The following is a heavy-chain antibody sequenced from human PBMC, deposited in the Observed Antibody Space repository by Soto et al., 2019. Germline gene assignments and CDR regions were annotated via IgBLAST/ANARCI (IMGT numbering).Heavy chain of an antibody. CDR2: MYYGGST. D-gene: IGHD5-12*01. V-gene: IGHV4-59*01. J-gene: IGHJ4*02. CDR1: GGSIRTYY. Sequence: SETLSLTCTVSGGSIRTYYWNWIRQPPGKGLEWIGYMYYGGSTNYNPSLKSRVTVSGDTSKNDFSLKLTSVTAADTAVYYCARSTGYGASYFDYWGQENMVTVPS. CDR3: ARSTGYGASYFDY.